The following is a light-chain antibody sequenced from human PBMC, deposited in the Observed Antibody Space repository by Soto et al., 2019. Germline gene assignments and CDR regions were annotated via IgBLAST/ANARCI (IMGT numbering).Light chain of an antibody. CDR3: QQYSSLWT. J-gene: IGKJ1*01. V-gene: IGKV3-20*01. Sequence: EIVLTQSPANLSLSPGERATLSCRASQSVSSSYLAWYQQKPGQAPRLLIYDASRRATGVPARFSGSGSGTDFTLSISRLEPEDFAVYYCQQYSSLWTFGQGTKVDIK. CDR2: DAS. CDR1: QSVSSSY.